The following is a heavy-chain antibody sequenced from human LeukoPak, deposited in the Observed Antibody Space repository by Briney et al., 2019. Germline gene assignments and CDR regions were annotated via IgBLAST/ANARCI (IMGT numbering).Heavy chain of an antibody. CDR1: GYTFTSYG. J-gene: IGHJ3*02. D-gene: IGHD6-6*01. CDR3: ARASDFIAALRGAFDI. CDR2: ISAYNGNR. Sequence: GAAVKVSCKGSGYTFTSYGISWVRQAPGQGLEWMAWISAYNGNRNYAQKLQGRLTMTTDTSTSTAYMELRSLRSDDTAVYYCARASDFIAALRGAFDIWGQGTMVTVSS. V-gene: IGHV1-18*01.